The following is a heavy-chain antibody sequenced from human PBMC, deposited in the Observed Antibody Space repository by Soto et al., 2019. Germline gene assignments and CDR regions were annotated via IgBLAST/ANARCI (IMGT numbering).Heavy chain of an antibody. D-gene: IGHD2-15*01. CDR1: GFSFSNYA. J-gene: IGHJ4*02. CDR3: TNGPLIAGDS. V-gene: IGHV3-23*01. CDR2: ITSGGDST. Sequence: EVQLLESGGGLVQPGGSLRLSCAASGFSFSNYAMSWVRQAPGKGLEWVSSITSGGDSTYFADSVRGRFTISRDNSKSTLYLQSNRLRPEDTAVYFCTNGPLIAGDSWGQGTLVTVSS.